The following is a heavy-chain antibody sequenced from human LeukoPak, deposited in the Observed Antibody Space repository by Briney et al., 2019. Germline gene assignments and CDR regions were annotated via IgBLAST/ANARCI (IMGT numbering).Heavy chain of an antibody. Sequence: SETLSLTCTVSGGSISTHNWNWIRQTPGKGLEWIGYVYYNGGTRSNPPLRTRLTISVDTSKTQFSLSLRSVTAADTAVYFCARDGYNFGYFDYWGQGILVTVSS. CDR2: VYYNGGT. D-gene: IGHD5-24*01. CDR1: GGSISTHN. J-gene: IGHJ4*02. CDR3: ARDGYNFGYFDY. V-gene: IGHV4-59*11.